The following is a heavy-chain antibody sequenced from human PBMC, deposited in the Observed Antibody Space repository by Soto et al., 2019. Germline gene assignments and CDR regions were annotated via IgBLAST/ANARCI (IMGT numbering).Heavy chain of an antibody. Sequence: QVQLVQSGAEVKKPGASVKVSCKASGYTFTSYGISWVRQAPGQGLEWMGWISAYNGNTNYAQKLQGRVTMTTDTSKSTAYMELRSLSSDDTAVYYCARDRMDILVVAQGFDPCGQGTLVTVSS. CDR1: GYTFTSYG. CDR2: ISAYNGNT. CDR3: ARDRMDILVVAQGFDP. V-gene: IGHV1-18*01. D-gene: IGHD2-2*03. J-gene: IGHJ5*02.